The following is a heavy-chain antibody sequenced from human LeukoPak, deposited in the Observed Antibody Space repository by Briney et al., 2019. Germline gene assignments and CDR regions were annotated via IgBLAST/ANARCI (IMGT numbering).Heavy chain of an antibody. D-gene: IGHD3-22*01. Sequence: SETLSLTCVVYGGSFSGYYWSWIRQPPGKGLEWIGEINHSGSTNYNPSLKSRVTISVDTSKNQFSLKLSSVTAADTAVYYCARIVVAHYYYYGMDVWGQGTTVTVSS. V-gene: IGHV4-34*01. CDR2: INHSGST. J-gene: IGHJ6*02. CDR1: GGSFSGYY. CDR3: ARIVVAHYYYYGMDV.